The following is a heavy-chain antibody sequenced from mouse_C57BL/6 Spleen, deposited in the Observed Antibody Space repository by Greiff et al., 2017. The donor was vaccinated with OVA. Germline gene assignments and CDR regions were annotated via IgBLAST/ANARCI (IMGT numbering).Heavy chain of an antibody. Sequence: VQLKQSGPELVKPGASVKIPCKASGYTFTDYNMDWVKQSHGKSLEWIGDINPNNGGTIYNQKFKGKATLTVDKSSSTAYMELRSLTSEDTAVYYCARRAYYSNPYAMDYWGQGTSVTVSS. J-gene: IGHJ4*01. CDR2: INPNNGGT. D-gene: IGHD2-5*01. CDR3: ARRAYYSNPYAMDY. V-gene: IGHV1-18*01. CDR1: GYTFTDYN.